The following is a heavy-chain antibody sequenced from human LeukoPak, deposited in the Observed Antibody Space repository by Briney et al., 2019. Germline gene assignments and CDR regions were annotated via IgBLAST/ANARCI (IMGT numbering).Heavy chain of an antibody. CDR3: ASGFNWYFDL. V-gene: IGHV1-18*01. CDR1: GYTFGSYG. Sequence: ASVTVSCKASGYTFGSYGISWVRQAPGQGLEWMGWTSPYNGNTHYTQKLQGRVTMTTDTSTSTAYMELRSLRSDDTAVYYCASGFNWYFDLWGRGTLVTVSS. D-gene: IGHD2-2*03. CDR2: TSPYNGNT. J-gene: IGHJ2*01.